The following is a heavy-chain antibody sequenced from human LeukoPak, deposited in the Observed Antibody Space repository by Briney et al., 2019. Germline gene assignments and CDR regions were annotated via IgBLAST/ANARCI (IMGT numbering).Heavy chain of an antibody. CDR2: INHSGST. Sequence: SETLSLTCAVYGGSFSGYYWSWIRQPPGKGLEWIGEINHSGSTNYNPSLESRVTISVDTSENQFSLKLYSVTAADTAVYFCARGGSPAGYNWFDPWGQGTLVTVSS. J-gene: IGHJ5*02. D-gene: IGHD2-2*01. CDR3: ARGGSPAGYNWFDP. V-gene: IGHV4-34*09. CDR1: GGSFSGYY.